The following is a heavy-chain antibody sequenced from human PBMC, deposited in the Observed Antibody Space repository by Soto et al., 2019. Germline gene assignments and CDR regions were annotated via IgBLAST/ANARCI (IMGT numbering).Heavy chain of an antibody. CDR3: AREYSSSWYLRWFDP. CDR1: GGSISSGGYY. Sequence: SETLSLTCTVSGGSISSGGYYWSWIRQHLGKGLEWIGYIYYSGSTYYNPSLKSRVTISVDTSKNQFSLKLSSVTAADTAVYYCAREYSSSWYLRWFDPWGQGTLVTVSS. J-gene: IGHJ5*02. V-gene: IGHV4-31*03. D-gene: IGHD6-13*01. CDR2: IYYSGST.